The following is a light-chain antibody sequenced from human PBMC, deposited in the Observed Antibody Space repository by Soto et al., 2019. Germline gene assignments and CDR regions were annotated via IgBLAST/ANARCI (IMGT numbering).Light chain of an antibody. CDR3: GAWYDSLSGVV. CDR2: RNY. J-gene: IGLJ2*01. V-gene: IGLV1-47*01. CDR1: SSNIGSNH. Sequence: QSVLTQPPSASETPGQRVTISCSGSSSNIGSNHVYWYQQLPGTAPKLLIYRNYLRRSWVADRFSASKSATSAALPISGLRSDDEADYYCGAWYDSLSGVVFGGGTKLTVL.